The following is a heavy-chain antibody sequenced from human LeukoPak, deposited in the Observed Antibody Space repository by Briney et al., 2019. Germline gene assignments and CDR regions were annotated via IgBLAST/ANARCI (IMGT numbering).Heavy chain of an antibody. CDR3: ARSIIVVVPTAIDY. V-gene: IGHV1-2*02. CDR1: GYTFTGYY. D-gene: IGHD2-2*01. Sequence: ASVKVSCKASGYTFTGYYIHWVRQAPGQGLEWMGWINPKSGGTNYAQKFQGRVSMTGDTSINTVYMELSNLRSDDTAVYYCARSIIVVVPTAIDYWGQGTLVTVSS. J-gene: IGHJ4*02. CDR2: INPKSGGT.